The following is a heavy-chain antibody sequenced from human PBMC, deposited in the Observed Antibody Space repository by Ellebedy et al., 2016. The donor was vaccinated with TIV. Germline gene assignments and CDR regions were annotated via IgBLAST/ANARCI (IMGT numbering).Heavy chain of an antibody. CDR2: ISSSGNYI. CDR1: GFTFSSYS. V-gene: IGHV3-21*01. CDR3: ARANRADYYGSSGDYYYYGIDV. D-gene: IGHD3-22*01. J-gene: IGHJ6*02. Sequence: GESLKISXAASGFTFSSYSMNWVRQAPGKGLEWVSSISSSGNYIFYADSVKGRFTISRDNAKKSMYLQMNSLRGEDTAVYYCARANRADYYGSSGDYYYYGIDVWGQGTTVTVSS.